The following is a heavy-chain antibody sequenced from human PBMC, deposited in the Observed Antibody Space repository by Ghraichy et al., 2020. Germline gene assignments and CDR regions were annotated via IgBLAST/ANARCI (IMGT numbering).Heavy chain of an antibody. CDR3: AREPASSGRFGTSMRDPNDDYYYYYMDV. J-gene: IGHJ6*03. V-gene: IGHV1-18*01. Sequence: ASVKVSCKASGYTFTSYGISWVRQAPGQGLEWMGWISAYNGNTNYAQKLQGRVTMTTDTSTSTAYMELRSLRSDDTAVYYCAREPASSGRFGTSMRDPNDDYYYYYMDVWGKGTTVTVSS. CDR1: GYTFTSYG. CDR2: ISAYNGNT. D-gene: IGHD1-7*01.